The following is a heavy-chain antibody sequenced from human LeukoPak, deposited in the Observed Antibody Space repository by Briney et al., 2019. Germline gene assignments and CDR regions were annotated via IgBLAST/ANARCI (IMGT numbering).Heavy chain of an antibody. J-gene: IGHJ5*02. V-gene: IGHV5-10-1*01. CDR1: GYSFTSYW. CDR3: ARVLGDYDILTGYSTNWFDP. CDR2: IDPSDSYT. Sequence: GESLKISCKGSGYSFTSYWISWVRQMPGKGLEWMGRIDPSDSYTNYSPSFQGHVTISADKSISTAYLQWSSLKASDNAMYYCARVLGDYDILTGYSTNWFDPWGQGTLVTVSS. D-gene: IGHD3-9*01.